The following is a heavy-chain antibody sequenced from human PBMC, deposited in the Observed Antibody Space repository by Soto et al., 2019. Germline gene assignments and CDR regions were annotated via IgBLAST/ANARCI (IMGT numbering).Heavy chain of an antibody. CDR2: VYHSGST. CDR3: ARVAVAGTRVDY. J-gene: IGHJ4*02. Sequence: PSETLSLTCAVSGGYISTSNWWSWVRQPPGKGLEWIGEVYHSGSTNYNPSLKSRVTISVDKSKNQFSLKLSSVTAADTAVYYCARVAVAGTRVDYWGQGTLVTVSS. V-gene: IGHV4-4*02. CDR1: GGYISTSNW. D-gene: IGHD6-19*01.